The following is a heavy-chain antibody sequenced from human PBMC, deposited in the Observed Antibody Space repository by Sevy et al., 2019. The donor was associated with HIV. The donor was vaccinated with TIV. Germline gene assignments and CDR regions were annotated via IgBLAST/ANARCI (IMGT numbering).Heavy chain of an antibody. CDR2: IIPIFGTA. J-gene: IGHJ6*02. D-gene: IGHD3-10*01. CDR1: GGTFSSYA. CDR3: ARGEDITMVRGVYKYYYYGMDV. V-gene: IGHV1-69*01. Sequence: ASVKVSCKASGGTFSSYAISWVRQAPGRGLEWMGGIIPIFGTANYAQKFQGRVTITADESTSTAYMELGSLRSEDTAVYYCARGEDITMVRGVYKYYYYGMDVWGQGTTVTVSS.